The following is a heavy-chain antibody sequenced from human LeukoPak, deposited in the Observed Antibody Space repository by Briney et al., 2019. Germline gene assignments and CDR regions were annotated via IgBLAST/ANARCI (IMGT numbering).Heavy chain of an antibody. J-gene: IGHJ5*02. D-gene: IGHD3-16*01. V-gene: IGHV3-11*06. CDR1: GFTFSDYY. CDR3: ARDRGRRRATNWFDP. Sequence: KPGGSLRLSCAASGFTFSDYYMSWIRQAPGKGLEWVSYISSSSSYTNYADSVKGRFTISRDDAKNSLYLQMNSLRAEDTAVYYCARDRGRRRATNWFDPWGQGTLVTVSS. CDR2: ISSSSSYT.